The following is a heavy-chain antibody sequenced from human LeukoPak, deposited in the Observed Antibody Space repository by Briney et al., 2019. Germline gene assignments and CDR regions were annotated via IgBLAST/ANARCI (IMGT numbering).Heavy chain of an antibody. J-gene: IGHJ4*02. D-gene: IGHD2-2*01. CDR2: ISSSSSYI. Sequence: GGSLRLSCAASGFTFSSYAMNWIRQAPGKGLEWVSSISSSSSYIYYADSVKGRFTISRDNANNSLYLQMNSLRAEDTAVYYCASLTQMSRYCSSASCSGALWQWGQGTLVTVSS. CDR3: ASLTQMSRYCSSASCSGALWQ. CDR1: GFTFSSYA. V-gene: IGHV3-21*01.